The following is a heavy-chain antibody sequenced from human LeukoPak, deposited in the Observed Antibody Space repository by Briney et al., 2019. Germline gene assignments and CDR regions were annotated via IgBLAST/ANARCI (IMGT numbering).Heavy chain of an antibody. Sequence: PGGSLRLSCVASGSTFTSYWMHWVCHAPEKGLVWVSRINSDGSSTNYADSVKGRFTISRDNAKNTLYLQMNSLRAEDTAVYYCATGPYYYDSSGYYYWGQGTLVTVSS. D-gene: IGHD3-22*01. CDR2: INSDGSST. J-gene: IGHJ4*02. CDR1: GSTFTSYW. V-gene: IGHV3-74*01. CDR3: ATGPYYYDSSGYYY.